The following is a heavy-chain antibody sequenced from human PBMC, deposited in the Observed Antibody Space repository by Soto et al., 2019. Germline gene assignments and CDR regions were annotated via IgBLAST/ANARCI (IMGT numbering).Heavy chain of an antibody. D-gene: IGHD2-15*01. J-gene: IGHJ6*02. CDR3: ARQMFIGGMDV. CDR1: GASISSYY. CDR2: IYYSGST. V-gene: IGHV4-59*08. Sequence: QVQLQESGPGLVKPSETLSLTCTVSGASISSYYWSWIRQPPGKGLEWIGYIYYSGSTNYNPSLKSRVTISVDTSKNQFSLRLSSVTAADTAVYHCARQMFIGGMDVWGQGNTVTVSS.